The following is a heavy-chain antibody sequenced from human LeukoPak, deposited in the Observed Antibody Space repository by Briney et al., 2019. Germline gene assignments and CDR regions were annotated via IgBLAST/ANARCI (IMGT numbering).Heavy chain of an antibody. CDR1: GGSFNSGTNY. D-gene: IGHD6-13*01. J-gene: IGHJ5*02. Sequence: SETLSLTCTVSGGSFNSGTNYWAWISQPPGKGLEWIGTIYYSGSTYYNPSLNSRVTMSLDTSKNQFSLKLSSVTAADTAVYYCATYGIAAADSNQNWFDPWGQGTLVTVSS. CDR3: ATYGIAAADSNQNWFDP. CDR2: IYYSGST. V-gene: IGHV4-39*07.